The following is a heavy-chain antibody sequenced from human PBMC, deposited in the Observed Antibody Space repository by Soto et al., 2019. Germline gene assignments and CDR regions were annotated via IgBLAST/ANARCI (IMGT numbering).Heavy chain of an antibody. Sequence: SETLSLTCTVSGGSISSGGYYWSWIRQHPGKGLEWIGYIYYSGSTYYNPSLKSRVTISVDTSKNQFSLKLSSVTAADTVVYYCARDFRLTIIVANKDAFDIWAHAIMVTVSS. D-gene: IGHD3-22*01. V-gene: IGHV4-31*03. CDR2: IYYSGST. J-gene: IGHJ3*02. CDR3: ARDFRLTIIVANKDAFDI. CDR1: GGSISSGGYY.